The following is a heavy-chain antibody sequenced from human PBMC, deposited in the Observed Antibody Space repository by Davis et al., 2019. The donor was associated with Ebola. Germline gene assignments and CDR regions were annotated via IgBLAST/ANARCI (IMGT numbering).Heavy chain of an antibody. Sequence: GESLKISCAASGFIFSSYGMHWVRPAPGKGLEWVAVISYDGSNKYYADSVKGRFTISRDNSKNTLYLQMNSLRAEDTAVYYCPVSGSGYYRFDYWGQGTLVTVSS. D-gene: IGHD3-22*01. CDR3: PVSGSGYYRFDY. V-gene: IGHV3-30*03. J-gene: IGHJ4*02. CDR1: GFIFSSYG. CDR2: ISYDGSNK.